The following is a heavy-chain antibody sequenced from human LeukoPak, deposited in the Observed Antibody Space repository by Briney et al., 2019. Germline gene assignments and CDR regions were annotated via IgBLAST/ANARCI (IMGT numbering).Heavy chain of an antibody. CDR3: ARGIGPAKWLRTFDAFDI. CDR2: IYYSGST. CDR1: GGSISSSRYY. V-gene: IGHV4-39*07. D-gene: IGHD5-12*01. J-gene: IGHJ3*02. Sequence: PSETLSLTCTVSGGSISSSRYYWGWIRQPPGKGLEWIGSIYYSGSTYYNPSLKSRVTISVDTSKNQFSLKLSSVTAADTAVYYCARGIGPAKWLRTFDAFDIWGQGTMVTVSS.